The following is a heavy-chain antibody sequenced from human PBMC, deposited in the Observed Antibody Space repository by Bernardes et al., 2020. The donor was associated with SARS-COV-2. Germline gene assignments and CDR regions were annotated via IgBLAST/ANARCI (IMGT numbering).Heavy chain of an antibody. V-gene: IGHV3-23*01. Sequence: GGSLRLSCAASGFPFSSYAMSWVRQAPGKGLEWVSAISGSGGSTYHADSVKGRFTISRDNSKNTLYLQMNSLRAEDTAVYYCAKVRSYYYGSGSNHWGQGTLVTVSS. CDR3: AKVRSYYYGSGSNH. D-gene: IGHD3-10*01. J-gene: IGHJ5*02. CDR2: ISGSGGST. CDR1: GFPFSSYA.